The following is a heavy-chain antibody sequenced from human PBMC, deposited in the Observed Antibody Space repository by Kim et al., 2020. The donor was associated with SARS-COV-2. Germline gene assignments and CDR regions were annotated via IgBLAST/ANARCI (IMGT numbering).Heavy chain of an antibody. J-gene: IGHJ4*02. CDR2: IKQDGSEK. D-gene: IGHD2-15*01. V-gene: IGHV3-7*01. CDR3: ARGGGNFDF. CDR1: GFTLSSYW. Sequence: GGSLRLSCAASGFTLSSYWMTWVRQAPGKGLEWVANIKQDGSEKYYVDSVKGRFTISRDNAKNSLYLQMNSLRAEDMAVYYCARGGGNFDFRGQGTLVTVSS.